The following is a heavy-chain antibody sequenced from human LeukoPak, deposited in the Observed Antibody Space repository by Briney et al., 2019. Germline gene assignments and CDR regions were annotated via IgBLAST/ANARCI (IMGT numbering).Heavy chain of an antibody. Sequence: GGSLRLSCAASGFTFSSDGMHWVRQAPGKGLEWVSVIWNDGINKYYADSVKGRFTISRDNSKNTLYLQMNSLRAEDTAVYYCARAEVPAAIKSGAFDIWGQGTMVTVSS. CDR2: IWNDGINK. D-gene: IGHD2-2*01. CDR1: GFTFSSDG. CDR3: ARAEVPAAIKSGAFDI. J-gene: IGHJ3*02. V-gene: IGHV3-33*01.